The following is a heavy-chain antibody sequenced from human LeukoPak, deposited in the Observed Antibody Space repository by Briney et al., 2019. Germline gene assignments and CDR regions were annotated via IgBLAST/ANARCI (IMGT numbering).Heavy chain of an antibody. J-gene: IGHJ6*04. CDR2: IDPSDSYT. D-gene: IGHD5-18*01. V-gene: IGHV5-10-1*01. CDR3: ATVDTAMVTRDSYYYGMDV. CDR1: GYSFTSYW. Sequence: GESLKISCKGSGYSFTSYWISWVRQMPGKGVEWMGRIDPSDSYTNYSPSFQGHVTISADKSISTAYLQWGSLKASDTAMYYCATVDTAMVTRDSYYYGMDVWGKGTTVTVSS.